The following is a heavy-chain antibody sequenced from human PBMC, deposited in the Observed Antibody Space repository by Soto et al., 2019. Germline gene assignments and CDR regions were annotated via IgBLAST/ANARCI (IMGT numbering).Heavy chain of an antibody. Sequence: ASVKVSCKASGYNFMPYGGNWVRRAPGQGLEWMGWISPWKGNTNYAQSFQGRATMTTDTSTSTAYMELRSLTSDDTAVYYCARDLDPSGSYYTDYWGPGTLVTVSS. CDR2: ISPWKGNT. CDR3: ARDLDPSGSYYTDY. V-gene: IGHV1-18*04. CDR1: GYNFMPYG. D-gene: IGHD3-10*01. J-gene: IGHJ4*02.